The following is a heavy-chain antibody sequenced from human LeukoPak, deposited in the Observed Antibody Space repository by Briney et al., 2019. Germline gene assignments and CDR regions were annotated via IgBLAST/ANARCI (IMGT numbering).Heavy chain of an antibody. J-gene: IGHJ5*02. Sequence: PSETLSLTCSVCGESINKYYWAWIRQPPGKGLEWIGYIYYTGATNYHPSLESRVTMSVDTSKNEISLRLSSVTAADTAVYFCARAGHWAWYVDPWGQGTLVTVSS. CDR3: ARAGHWAWYVDP. CDR1: GESINKYY. CDR2: IYYTGAT. V-gene: IGHV4-59*08. D-gene: IGHD6-13*01.